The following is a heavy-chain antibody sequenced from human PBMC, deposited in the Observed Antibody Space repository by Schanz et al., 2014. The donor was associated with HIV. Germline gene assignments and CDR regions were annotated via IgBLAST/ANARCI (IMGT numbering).Heavy chain of an antibody. CDR2: KWNDGSNK. D-gene: IGHD1-20*01. J-gene: IGHJ6*02. Sequence: QVQLVESGGGVVQPGRSLRLSCAASGFTFSSYGMHWVRQAPGKGLEWVAVKWNDGSNKYYADSVKGRFTISRDNSKKTLYLQMNSLRAEDTAVYYCARGEAITYYYHYYGMDVWGQGTTVTVSS. CDR3: ARGEAITYYYHYYGMDV. V-gene: IGHV3-33*01. CDR1: GFTFSSYG.